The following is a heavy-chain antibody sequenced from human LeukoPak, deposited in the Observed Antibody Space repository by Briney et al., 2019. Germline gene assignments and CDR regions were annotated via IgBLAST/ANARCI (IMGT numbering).Heavy chain of an antibody. D-gene: IGHD2-2*01. V-gene: IGHV3-23*01. CDR2: ISGSGGST. J-gene: IGHJ6*03. CDR1: GFTFSSYA. Sequence: PGGSLRLSCAASGFTFSSYAMSWVRQAPGKGLEWVSAISGSGGSTYYADSVKGRFTISRDNSKNTLYLQMNSLRAEDTAVYYCAKDRGYCSSTSCYYYMDVWGKGTTVTVSS. CDR3: AKDRGYCSSTSCYYYMDV.